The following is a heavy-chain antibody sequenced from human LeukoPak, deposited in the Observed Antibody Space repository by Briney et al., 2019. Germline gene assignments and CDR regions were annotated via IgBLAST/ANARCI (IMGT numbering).Heavy chain of an antibody. CDR2: ISSSSSTI. J-gene: IGHJ6*02. V-gene: IGHV3-48*01. D-gene: IGHD3-3*01. CDR3: ARAGSGYDFWSGYFSGYYYGMDV. CDR1: GFTFSSYS. Sequence: GGSLRLSCAASGFTFSSYSMNWVRQAPGKGLEWVSYISSSSSTIYYADSVKGRFTISRDNSKNTLYLQMNSLRAEDTAVYYCARAGSGYDFWSGYFSGYYYGMDVWGQGTTVTVSS.